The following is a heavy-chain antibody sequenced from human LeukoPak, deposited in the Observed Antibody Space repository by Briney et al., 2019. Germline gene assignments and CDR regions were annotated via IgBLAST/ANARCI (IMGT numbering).Heavy chain of an antibody. V-gene: IGHV3-21*01. Sequence: GGSLRLSCAASGFTFSSYSMNWVRQAPGKGLEWVSSISSSSSYIYYADSVKGRFTISRDNAKNTLYLQMNSLRAEDTAVYYCARGNDYVWGSYRTSPPYYYGMDVWGQGTTVTVSS. CDR1: GFTFSSYS. D-gene: IGHD3-16*02. CDR3: ARGNDYVWGSYRTSPPYYYGMDV. CDR2: ISSSSSYI. J-gene: IGHJ6*02.